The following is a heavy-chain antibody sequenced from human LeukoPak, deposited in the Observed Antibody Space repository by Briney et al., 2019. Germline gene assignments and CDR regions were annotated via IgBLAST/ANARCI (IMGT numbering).Heavy chain of an antibody. V-gene: IGHV4-59*08. Sequence: PSETLSLTCAVYGGSFSGYFWSWIRQPPGKGLEWIGYIYYSGSTNYNPSLKSRVTISVDTSKNQFSLKLSSVTAADTAVYYCASSVVPAAMIDYWGQGTLVTVSS. D-gene: IGHD2-2*01. CDR1: GGSFSGYF. CDR2: IYYSGST. J-gene: IGHJ4*02. CDR3: ASSVVPAAMIDY.